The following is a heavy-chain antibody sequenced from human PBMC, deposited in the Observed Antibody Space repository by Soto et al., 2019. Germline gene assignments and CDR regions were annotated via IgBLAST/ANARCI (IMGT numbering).Heavy chain of an antibody. D-gene: IGHD1-26*01. J-gene: IGHJ4*02. Sequence: GGSLRLSCAASAFTFSSYAMAWVRQAPGKGLEWVSSIGGSGGDISYADSVEGRFTISRDNSKNTLYLQMDSLRAEDTAIYYCAKKYRGTYPFDYWGQGTLVTVSS. CDR3: AKKYRGTYPFDY. CDR2: IGGSGGDI. V-gene: IGHV3-23*01. CDR1: AFTFSSYA.